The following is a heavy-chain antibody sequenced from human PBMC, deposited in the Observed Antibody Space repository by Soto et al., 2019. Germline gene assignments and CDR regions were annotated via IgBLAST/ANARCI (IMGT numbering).Heavy chain of an antibody. Sequence: EVQMVESGGGLIQPGGSLRLSCAASGFTVSSNYMSWIRQAPGKGLEWVSVLYSGGSTYYADSVKGRFTISRDNSKNTLYLQMNSLRVEDTAVDYCARGRDYGDCGYDNWGQGTLVTVSS. CDR1: GFTVSSNY. J-gene: IGHJ4*02. D-gene: IGHD4-17*01. CDR3: ARGRDYGDCGYDN. CDR2: LYSGGST. V-gene: IGHV3-53*01.